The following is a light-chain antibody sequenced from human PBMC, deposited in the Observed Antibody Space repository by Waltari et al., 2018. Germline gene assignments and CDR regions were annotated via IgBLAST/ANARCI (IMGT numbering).Light chain of an antibody. CDR1: QSISSW. V-gene: IGKV1-5*03. J-gene: IGKJ1*01. CDR2: KES. CDR3: QQYNSYSRT. Sequence: DIQMTQSPSTLSASVGDRVTITCRASQSISSWLAWYQQKPGKAPKLLFYKESSLESGVPSRFSRSGSGTEFTLTISSLQPDDLATYYCQQYNSYSRTFGQGTKVEIK.